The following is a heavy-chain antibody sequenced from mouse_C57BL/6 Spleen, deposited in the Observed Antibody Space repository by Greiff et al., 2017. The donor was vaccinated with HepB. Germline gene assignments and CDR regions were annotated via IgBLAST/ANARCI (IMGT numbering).Heavy chain of an antibody. J-gene: IGHJ4*01. V-gene: IGHV5-15*01. CDR1: GFTFSDYG. Sequence: EVKLVESGGGLVQPGGSLKLSCAASGFTFSDYGMAWVRQAPRKGPECVAFISNLAYSIYYADTVTGRFTISRENAKNTLYLEMSSLRSEDTAMYYCARLTVYAMDYWGQGTSVTVSS. CDR3: ARLTVYAMDY. CDR2: ISNLAYSI. D-gene: IGHD4-1*01.